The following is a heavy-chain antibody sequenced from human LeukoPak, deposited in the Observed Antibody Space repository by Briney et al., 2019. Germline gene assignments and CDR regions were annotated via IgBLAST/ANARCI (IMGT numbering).Heavy chain of an antibody. CDR2: ISSSSNNI. D-gene: IGHD6-6*01. CDR1: GFTFRNYG. CDR3: ARGGAARPDY. Sequence: GGSLRLSCAASGFTFRNYGMNWVRQAPGKGLEWVSYISSSSNNIAYADSVKGRFTISRDNVKNSLYLQINSLRVEDTSVYYCARGGAARPDYWGQGTLVTVSS. V-gene: IGHV3-48*04. J-gene: IGHJ4*02.